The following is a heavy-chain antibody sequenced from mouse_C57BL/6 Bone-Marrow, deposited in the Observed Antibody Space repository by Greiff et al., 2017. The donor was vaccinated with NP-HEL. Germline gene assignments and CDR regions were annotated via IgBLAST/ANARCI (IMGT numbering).Heavy chain of an antibody. J-gene: IGHJ2*01. D-gene: IGHD1-1*01. Sequence: QVQLQQPGAELVKPGASVKLSCKASGYTFTSYLMHWVKQRPGRGLEWIGRIDPNSGGTKYNEKFKIKAKLTVDKPSSTAYMQFNSLTSEDSAVYSCARYYYGSSSFDYWGQGTTLTVSS. CDR2: IDPNSGGT. V-gene: IGHV1-72*01. CDR1: GYTFTSYL. CDR3: ARYYYGSSSFDY.